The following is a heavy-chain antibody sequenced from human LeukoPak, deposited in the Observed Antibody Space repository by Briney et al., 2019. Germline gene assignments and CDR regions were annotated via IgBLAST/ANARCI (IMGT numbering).Heavy chain of an antibody. Sequence: GGSLRLSCAASGFTFSSYAMSWVRQAPGKGLEWVSAISGSGGSTYYADSVKGRFTISRDNSKNTLYLQMNSLRGEDTAVYYCWKDPAVGGATGYFDYWGQGTLVTVSS. CDR2: ISGSGGST. J-gene: IGHJ4*02. CDR3: WKDPAVGGATGYFDY. CDR1: GFTFSSYA. D-gene: IGHD1-26*01. V-gene: IGHV3-23*01.